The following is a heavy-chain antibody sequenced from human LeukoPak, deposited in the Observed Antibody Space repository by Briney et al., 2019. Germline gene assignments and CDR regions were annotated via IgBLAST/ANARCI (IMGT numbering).Heavy chain of an antibody. Sequence: KASETLSLTCTVSGGSISSSSYYWGWIRQPPGKGLEWIGSIYYSGSTYYNPSLKSRVTISVDTSKNQFSLKLSSVTAADTAVYYCARKWTMIDWGQGTLVTVSS. CDR3: ARKWTMID. J-gene: IGHJ4*02. D-gene: IGHD3-22*01. CDR1: GGSISSSSYY. CDR2: IYYSGST. V-gene: IGHV4-39*01.